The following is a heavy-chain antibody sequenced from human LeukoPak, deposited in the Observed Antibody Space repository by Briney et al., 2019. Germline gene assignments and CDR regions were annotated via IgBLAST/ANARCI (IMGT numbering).Heavy chain of an antibody. CDR2: ISYDGSNK. D-gene: IGHD2-15*01. J-gene: IGHJ4*02. V-gene: IGHV3-30*04. CDR3: AVVAATADFDY. CDR1: GFTFSSYA. Sequence: GGSLRLSCAASGFTFSSYAMHWVRQAPGKGLEWVAVISYDGSNKYYADSVKGRFTISRDSSKNTLYLQMNSLRAEDTAVYYCAVVAATADFDYWGQGALVTVSS.